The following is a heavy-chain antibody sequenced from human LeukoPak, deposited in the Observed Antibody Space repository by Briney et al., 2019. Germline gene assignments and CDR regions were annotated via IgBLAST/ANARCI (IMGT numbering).Heavy chain of an antibody. V-gene: IGHV1-18*01. D-gene: IGHD3-22*01. J-gene: IGHJ4*02. CDR2: ISAYNGNT. CDR1: GGTFSSYA. CDR3: ARDRSVITMMGN. Sequence: ASVKVSCKASGGTFSSYAISWVRQAPGQGLEWMGWISAYNGNTNYAQKLQGRVTMTTDTSTSTAYMELRSLRSDDTAVYYCARDRSVITMMGNWGQGTLVTVSS.